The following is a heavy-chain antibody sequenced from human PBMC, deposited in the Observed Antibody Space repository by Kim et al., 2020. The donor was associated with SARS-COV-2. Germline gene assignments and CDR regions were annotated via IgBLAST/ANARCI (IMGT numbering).Heavy chain of an antibody. CDR3: AKDRSITMVRGEGGGMDV. Sequence: KGRFTNSRDNAKNSLYLQMNSLRAEDTALYYCAKDRSITMVRGEGGGMDVWGQGTTVTVSS. D-gene: IGHD3-10*01. V-gene: IGHV3-9*01. J-gene: IGHJ6*02.